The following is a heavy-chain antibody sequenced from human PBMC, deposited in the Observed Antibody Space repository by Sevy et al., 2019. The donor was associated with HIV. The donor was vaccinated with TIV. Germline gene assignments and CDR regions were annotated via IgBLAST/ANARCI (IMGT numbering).Heavy chain of an antibody. J-gene: IGHJ4*02. V-gene: IGHV3-21*01. CDR2: ISSGSSYI. CDR3: ARGDYYGSLYYFDY. D-gene: IGHD3-10*01. CDR1: GFTFSNYF. Sequence: GGSLRLSCAASGFTFSNYFINWVRQAPGKGLEWVSSISSGSSYIFYADSGKGRFTISRDNAKNSLYLHMNSLRAEDTAVYYCARGDYYGSLYYFDYWGPGTLVTVS.